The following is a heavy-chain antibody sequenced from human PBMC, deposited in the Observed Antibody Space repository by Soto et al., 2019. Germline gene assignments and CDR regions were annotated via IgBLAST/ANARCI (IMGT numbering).Heavy chain of an antibody. CDR2: ISGSGGST. Sequence: GGSLRLSCAASGFTFSSYAMSWVRQAPGKGLEWVSAISGSGGSTYYADSVKGRFTISRDNSKNTLYLQMNSLRAEDTAVYYCAKTGYYDFWSGYYPGYYYYGMDVWGQGTTVTAP. D-gene: IGHD3-3*01. V-gene: IGHV3-23*01. CDR3: AKTGYYDFWSGYYPGYYYYGMDV. CDR1: GFTFSSYA. J-gene: IGHJ6*02.